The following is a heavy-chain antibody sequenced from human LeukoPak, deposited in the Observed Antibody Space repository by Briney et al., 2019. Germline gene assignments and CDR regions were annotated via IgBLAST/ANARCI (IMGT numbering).Heavy chain of an antibody. V-gene: IGHV4-31*03. D-gene: IGHD3-22*01. Sequence: SETLSLTCTVSGGSISSGGYYWSWIRQHPGKGLEWIGYIYYSGSTYYNPSLKSRVTISVDTSKNQFSLKLSSVTAADTAVYCCAREEAELYYYDSSGYYGAFDYWGQGTLVTVSS. CDR2: IYYSGST. CDR3: AREEAELYYYDSSGYYGAFDY. CDR1: GGSISSGGYY. J-gene: IGHJ4*02.